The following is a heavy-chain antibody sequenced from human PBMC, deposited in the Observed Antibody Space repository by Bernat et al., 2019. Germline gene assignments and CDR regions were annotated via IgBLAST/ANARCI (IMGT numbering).Heavy chain of an antibody. D-gene: IGHD4-11*01. CDR1: GCSISSSIYY. Sequence: QLQLQESGPGLVKPSETLSLTCTVSGCSISSSIYYWGWIRQPPGKGLEWIGSIYSSGSTYYNPSLKSRVTISVETSKNQFSLKLSSVTAADTAVYYCATNSRELTTVTYFDYWGQGTLVTVSS. J-gene: IGHJ4*02. CDR2: IYSSGST. V-gene: IGHV4-39*01. CDR3: ATNSRELTTVTYFDY.